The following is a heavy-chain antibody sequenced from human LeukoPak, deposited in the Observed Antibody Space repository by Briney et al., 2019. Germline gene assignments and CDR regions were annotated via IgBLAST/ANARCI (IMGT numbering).Heavy chain of an antibody. CDR1: GGSFSGYY. J-gene: IGHJ4*02. Sequence: SETLSLTCAVYGGSFSGYYWSWIRQPPGKGLEWIGEINHSGSTNYNPSLKSRVTISVDTSKNQFSLKLSSVTAADTAVYYRARRYSYGDFDYWGQGTLVTVSS. CDR3: ARRYSYGDFDY. CDR2: INHSGST. V-gene: IGHV4-34*01. D-gene: IGHD5-18*01.